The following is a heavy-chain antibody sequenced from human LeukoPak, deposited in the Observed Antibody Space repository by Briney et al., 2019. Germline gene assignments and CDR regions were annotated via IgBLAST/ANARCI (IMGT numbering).Heavy chain of an antibody. CDR2: ISGSGGST. CDR1: GVTLSNYA. J-gene: IGHJ4*02. Sequence: GGSLRLSCVASGVTLSNYAMSWARQAPGKGLEWVSAISGSGGSTYYADSVKGRFTISRDNSKNTLYLQMNSLRAEDTAVYYCAKDLNDYVWGSYLYYWGQGTLVTVSS. D-gene: IGHD3-16*02. CDR3: AKDLNDYVWGSYLYY. V-gene: IGHV3-23*01.